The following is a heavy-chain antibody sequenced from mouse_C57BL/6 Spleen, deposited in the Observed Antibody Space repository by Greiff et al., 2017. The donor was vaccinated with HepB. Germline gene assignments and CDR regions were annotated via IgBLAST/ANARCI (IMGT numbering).Heavy chain of an antibody. CDR2: IWRGGST. J-gene: IGHJ4*01. D-gene: IGHD2-1*01. CDR3: AKKGGGNYDYAMDY. CDR1: GFSLPSYG. Sequence: QVHLKEPGPGLFQPYKALSITCQASGFSLPSYGVHWVGPSPGKVLEWLGVIWRGGSTDYNAAFMSRLSITKDNSKSQVFFKMNSLQADDTAIYYCAKKGGGNYDYAMDYWGQGTSVTVSS. V-gene: IGHV2-5*01.